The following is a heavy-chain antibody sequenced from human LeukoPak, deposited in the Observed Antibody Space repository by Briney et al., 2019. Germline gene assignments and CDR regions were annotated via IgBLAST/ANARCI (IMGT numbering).Heavy chain of an antibody. CDR1: GYTFTSYD. Sequence: ASVKVSCKASGYTFTSYDINWVRQATGQGLEWMGWMNPNSGNTGYAQKFQGRVTITRNTSIGTAYMELSSLRSEDTAVYYCARGRVPAAIQDYWGQGTLVTVSS. CDR2: MNPNSGNT. CDR3: ARGRVPAAIQDY. V-gene: IGHV1-8*03. J-gene: IGHJ4*02. D-gene: IGHD2-2*01.